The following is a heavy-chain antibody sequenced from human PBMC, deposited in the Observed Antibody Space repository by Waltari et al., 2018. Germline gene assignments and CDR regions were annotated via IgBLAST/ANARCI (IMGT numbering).Heavy chain of an antibody. CDR2: IGTGPTSI. D-gene: IGHD4-17*01. Sequence: EHLVESGGGCDKHRGSVGRSCVAPGLSFSDYYMSWIRQAPGKGLEWVSYIGTGPTSIYYADSVLGRFTISRDNAKNSVYLQMDHLRAEDTAIYYCAADNGYGDYGFVAYWGQGILVTVSS. J-gene: IGHJ4*02. CDR3: AADNGYGDYGFVAY. V-gene: IGHV3-11*01. CDR1: GLSFSDYY.